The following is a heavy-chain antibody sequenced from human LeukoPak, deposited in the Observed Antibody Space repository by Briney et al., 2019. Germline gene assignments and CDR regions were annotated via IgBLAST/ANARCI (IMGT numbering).Heavy chain of an antibody. Sequence: PGRSLRLACAASGFCVTSMYISWVSHPAGKWLGWVSVIYGDVTTYYADSVRGRFSISRDNYKNTVYLQMNNLRVEDTAVYYCARDGSARAIEYWGQGTVVSVPS. J-gene: IGHJ4*02. CDR2: IYGDVTT. D-gene: IGHD2-15*01. CDR1: GFCVTSMY. CDR3: ARDGSARAIEY. V-gene: IGHV3-53*05.